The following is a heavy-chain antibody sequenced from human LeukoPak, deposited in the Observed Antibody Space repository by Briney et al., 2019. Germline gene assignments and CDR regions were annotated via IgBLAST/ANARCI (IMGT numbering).Heavy chain of an antibody. Sequence: ASVKVSCMVSGYTLTELSMHWVRQAPGKGLEWMGGFDPEDGETIYAQKFQGRVTMTEDTSTDTAYMELSSLRSEDTAVYYCASQIGFGELGAFDYWGQGTLVTVSS. CDR3: ASQIGFGELGAFDY. CDR1: GYTLTELS. J-gene: IGHJ4*02. V-gene: IGHV1-24*01. D-gene: IGHD3-10*01. CDR2: FDPEDGET.